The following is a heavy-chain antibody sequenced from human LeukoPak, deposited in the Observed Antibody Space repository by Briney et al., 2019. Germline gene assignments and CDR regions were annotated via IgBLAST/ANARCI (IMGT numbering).Heavy chain of an antibody. CDR1: GYTFTCYY. CDR3: ARWSGSAGYYYYYYMDV. Sequence: ASVKVSCKASGYTFTCYYMHWVRQAPGQGLEWMGWINPNSGGTNYAQKFHGRVTMTRDTSITTAYMELSRLRSDDTAVYYCARWSGSAGYYYYYYMDVWGKGTTVTVSS. V-gene: IGHV1-2*02. D-gene: IGHD3-10*01. J-gene: IGHJ6*03. CDR2: INPNSGGT.